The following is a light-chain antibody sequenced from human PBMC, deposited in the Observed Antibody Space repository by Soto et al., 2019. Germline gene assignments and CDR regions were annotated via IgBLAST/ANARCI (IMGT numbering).Light chain of an antibody. J-gene: IGKJ1*01. V-gene: IGKV1-5*03. CDR3: QHWNNYLWT. CDR1: QTINDW. CDR2: KTS. Sequence: DIQMTQSPSTLSASVGDRVTITCRASQTINDWLAWYQQKPGKAPKLLIYKTSSLESGVPSRFSGSGSGTEFTLTISGLQPEDFATYHCQHWNNYLWTFGQGTKVDIK.